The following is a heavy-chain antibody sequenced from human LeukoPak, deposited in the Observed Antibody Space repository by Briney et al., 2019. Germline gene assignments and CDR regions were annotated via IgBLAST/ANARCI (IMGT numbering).Heavy chain of an antibody. D-gene: IGHD6-13*01. J-gene: IGHJ5*02. CDR3: ARIAYTSTWTPTWFDP. CDR1: GGSISSSSYY. CDR2: IYYSGGT. V-gene: IGHV4-31*03. Sequence: SQTLSLTCTVSGGSISSSSYYWSWIRQHPGKGLEWIGYIYYSGGTYYNPSLRSRVTISLDTSKSQFSLKLSSVTAADTAVYYCARIAYTSTWTPTWFDPWGQGTQVIVSS.